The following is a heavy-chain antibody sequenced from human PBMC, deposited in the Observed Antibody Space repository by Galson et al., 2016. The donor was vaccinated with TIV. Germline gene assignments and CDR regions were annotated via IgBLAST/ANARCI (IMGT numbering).Heavy chain of an antibody. CDR1: GFTFTNYW. J-gene: IGHJ4*02. Sequence: SLRLSCAASGFTFTNYWMHWVRQAPGKGLEWVAHINHEGSQKYKVDSVKGRFTISRDNPQNSLYLQMSGLRPEDTAFYYCARAGGALAALWGQGTLVTVSS. D-gene: IGHD2-21*01. V-gene: IGHV3-7*03. CDR2: INHEGSQK. CDR3: ARAGGALAAL.